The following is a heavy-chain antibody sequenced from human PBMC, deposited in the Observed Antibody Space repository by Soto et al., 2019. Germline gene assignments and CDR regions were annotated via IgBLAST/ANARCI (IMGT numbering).Heavy chain of an antibody. CDR2: TYYRSKWYS. CDR1: GDSVSSNSAA. J-gene: IGHJ4*02. V-gene: IGHV6-1*01. D-gene: IGHD1-26*01. CDR3: ARGEQYSGRIFDY. Sequence: QVQLQQSGPGLVTPSQTLSVTCVISGDSVSSNSAAWNWIRQSPSRGLEWLGRTYYRSKWYSDYAASVESRITVNPDTSKNHSSLQLNSVTPEETAVYYCARGEQYSGRIFDYWGKGTLVTVSS.